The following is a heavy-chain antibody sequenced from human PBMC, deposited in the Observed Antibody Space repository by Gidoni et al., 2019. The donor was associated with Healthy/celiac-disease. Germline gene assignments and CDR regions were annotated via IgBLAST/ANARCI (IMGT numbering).Heavy chain of an antibody. CDR3: AREMDLDHDAFDI. V-gene: IGHV3-64*02. J-gene: IGHJ3*02. D-gene: IGHD5-12*01. CDR2: SNGGST. Sequence: SNGGSTYYADSVKGRFTISRDNSKNTLYLQMGSLRAEDMAVYYCAREMDLDHDAFDIWGQGTMVTVSS.